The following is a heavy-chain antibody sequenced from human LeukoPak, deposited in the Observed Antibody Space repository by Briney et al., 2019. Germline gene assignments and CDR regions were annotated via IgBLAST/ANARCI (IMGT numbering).Heavy chain of an antibody. V-gene: IGHV3-30*04. Sequence: GGSLRLSCTASGFTFGNHALHWVRQAPGKRLEWLTVISYDGRNEYYADSVTGRFTISRDNSKNTVSLQLNSLRVEDAAVYYCARGEAYYDRNGLPGAALDFWGLGTLVTVSS. D-gene: IGHD3-22*01. CDR1: GFTFGNHA. J-gene: IGHJ3*01. CDR2: ISYDGRNE. CDR3: ARGEAYYDRNGLPGAALDF.